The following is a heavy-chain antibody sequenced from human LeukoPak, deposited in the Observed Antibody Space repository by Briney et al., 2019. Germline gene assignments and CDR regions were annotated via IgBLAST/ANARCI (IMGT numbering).Heavy chain of an antibody. CDR3: AREYSRSVVAGSRPDL. CDR1: GVSISSSSYH. J-gene: IGHJ4*02. CDR2: MYYRGTT. V-gene: IGHV4-39*02. Sequence: SETLSLTCSVSGVSISSSSYHWGWIRQPPEKGLEWSGSMYYRGTTYENSSLKSRLTLSIDTSNNQFSLKLTSVTAADTAVYFCAREYSRSVVAGSRPDLWGQGLLVTVSS. D-gene: IGHD2-21*01.